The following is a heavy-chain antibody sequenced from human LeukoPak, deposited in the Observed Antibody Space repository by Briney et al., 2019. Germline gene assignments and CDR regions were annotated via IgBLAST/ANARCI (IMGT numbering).Heavy chain of an antibody. CDR2: ISGSGGST. CDR1: GFTFSSYA. Sequence: GGSLRLSCAASGFTFSSYAMSWVRQAPGKGLEWVSAISGSGGSTYYADSVKGRFTISRDNSKNTLYLQMNSLRAEDTAVYYCARVGYYDSSGLNYWGQGTLVTVSS. J-gene: IGHJ4*02. CDR3: ARVGYYDSSGLNY. V-gene: IGHV3-23*01. D-gene: IGHD3-22*01.